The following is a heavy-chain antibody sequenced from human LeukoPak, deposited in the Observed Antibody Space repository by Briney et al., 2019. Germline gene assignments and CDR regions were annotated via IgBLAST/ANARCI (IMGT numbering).Heavy chain of an antibody. V-gene: IGHV4-39*01. CDR1: GGSISSSSYY. CDR2: IYYSGST. D-gene: IGHD2-2*02. Sequence: SETLSLTCTVSGGSISSSSYYWGWIRQPPGKGLEWIGSIYYSGSTYYNPSLKSRVTIFVDTSKNQFSLKLSSVTAADTAVYYCARDKRIVVVPAAIVRWFDPWGQGTLVTVSS. CDR3: ARDKRIVVVPAAIVRWFDP. J-gene: IGHJ5*02.